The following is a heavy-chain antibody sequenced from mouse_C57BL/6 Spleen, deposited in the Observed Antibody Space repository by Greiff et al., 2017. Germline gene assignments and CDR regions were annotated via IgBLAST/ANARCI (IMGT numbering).Heavy chain of an antibody. CDR2: IYPRSGNT. V-gene: IGHV1-81*01. CDR3: ARYGSSPYAMDY. J-gene: IGHJ4*01. Sequence: QVQLKESGAELARPGASVKLSCKASGYTFTSYGISWVKQRTGQGLEWIGEIYPRSGNTYYNEKFKGKATLTADKSSSTAYMELRSLTSEDSAVXFCARYGSSPYAMDYWGQGTSVTVSS. CDR1: GYTFTSYG. D-gene: IGHD1-1*01.